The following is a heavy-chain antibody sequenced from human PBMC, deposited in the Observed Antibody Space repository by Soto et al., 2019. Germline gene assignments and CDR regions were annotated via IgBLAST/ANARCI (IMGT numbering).Heavy chain of an antibody. CDR3: ARHTPAISISDH. J-gene: IGHJ4*02. D-gene: IGHD2-15*01. CDR1: GGSISSGGYY. V-gene: IGHV4-31*03. Sequence: SETLSLTCTVSGGSISSGGYYWSWIRQHPGKGLEWIGYIYYSGSTDSNPSLKSRVTISVDTSKNQFSLKLSSVTAADTAVYYCARHTPAISISDHWGQGTLVTVSS. CDR2: IYYSGST.